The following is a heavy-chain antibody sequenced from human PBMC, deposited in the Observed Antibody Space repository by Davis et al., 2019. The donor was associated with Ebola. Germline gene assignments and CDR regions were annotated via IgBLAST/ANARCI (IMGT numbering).Heavy chain of an antibody. CDR2: IKEDETEK. V-gene: IGHV3-7*04. J-gene: IGHJ4*02. CDR1: GFSFSNYW. CDR3: SRGIGANT. D-gene: IGHD2/OR15-2a*01. Sequence: PGGSLRLSCIVSGFSFSNYWMSWVRQAPGKGLEWVAYIKEDETEKYVDSVKGRFTISRDNAKNSIYLQMNSLRGEDTAVYYCSRGIGANTWGQGTQVTVSS.